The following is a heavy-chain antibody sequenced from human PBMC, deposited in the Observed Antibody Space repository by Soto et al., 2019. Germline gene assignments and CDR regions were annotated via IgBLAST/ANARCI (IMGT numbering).Heavy chain of an antibody. J-gene: IGHJ4*02. Sequence: QVQLVESGGGVVQPGRSLRLSCAASGFTFSSYGMHWVRQAPGKGLEWVAFISYDASNQYYADSVKGRFTISRDNSKSTLYLQMNSLRAEDTAVYYCARLALTAHADYWGQGTLVTVSS. CDR3: ARLALTAHADY. V-gene: IGHV3-30*03. D-gene: IGHD2-21*02. CDR2: ISYDASNQ. CDR1: GFTFSSYG.